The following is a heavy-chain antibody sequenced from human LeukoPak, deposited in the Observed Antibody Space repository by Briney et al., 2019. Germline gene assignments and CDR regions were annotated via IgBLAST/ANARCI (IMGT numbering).Heavy chain of an antibody. CDR2: IYVNGIT. CDR3: ARRAYYDSSGYHPTSGYFDL. CDR1: GGSMFNYY. Sequence: SETLSLTCTVSGGSMFNYYWNWIRQPPGKGLGWIGYIYVNGITNYSPSLRSRGTISIATSKNQFSLRLTSVTAADTAMYYCARRAYYDSSGYHPTSGYFDLWGRGTLVSVSS. V-gene: IGHV4-4*08. J-gene: IGHJ2*01. D-gene: IGHD3-22*01.